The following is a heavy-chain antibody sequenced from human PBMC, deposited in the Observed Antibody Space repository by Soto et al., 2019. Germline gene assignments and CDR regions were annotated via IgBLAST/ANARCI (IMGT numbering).Heavy chain of an antibody. D-gene: IGHD6-19*01. CDR3: AKVQSSGWYSYFDY. CDR2: ISGSGGST. J-gene: IGHJ4*02. Sequence: LRLSFAASGFTFSSYAMSWVRQAPGKGLEWVSAISGSGGSTYYADSVKGRFTISRDNSKNTLYLQMNSLRAEDTAVYYCAKVQSSGWYSYFDYWGQGTLVTVSS. CDR1: GFTFSSYA. V-gene: IGHV3-23*01.